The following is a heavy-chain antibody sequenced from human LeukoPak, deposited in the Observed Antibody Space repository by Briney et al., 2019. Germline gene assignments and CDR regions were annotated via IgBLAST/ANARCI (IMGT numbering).Heavy chain of an antibody. J-gene: IGHJ3*02. V-gene: IGHV3-48*01. CDR3: ASRRSGWPNDALDI. CDR2: ISPSGENK. Sequence: GGSLRLSCAGSGFIFGGYTMNWVRQAPGKGLEWLSYISPSGENKLYADSVKGRFSISRDNAKNSVYLQMDSLRAEDTSVYYCASRRSGWPNDALDIWGQGTMVTVTS. CDR1: GFIFGGYT. D-gene: IGHD6-19*01.